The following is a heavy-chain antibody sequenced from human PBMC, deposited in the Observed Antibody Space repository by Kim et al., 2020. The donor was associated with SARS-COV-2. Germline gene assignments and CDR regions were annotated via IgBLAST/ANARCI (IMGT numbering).Heavy chain of an antibody. V-gene: IGHV3-30-3*01. Sequence: GGSLRLSCAASGFTFSSYAMHWVRQAPGKGLEWVAVISYDGGNKYYADSVKGRFTISRDKTKNTLYLQMNSLRAEDTAVYYCARDNHPYADFFGYWGQGTLVTVSS. J-gene: IGHJ4*02. CDR1: GFTFSSYA. CDR2: ISYDGGNK. CDR3: ARDNHPYADFFGY. D-gene: IGHD4-17*01.